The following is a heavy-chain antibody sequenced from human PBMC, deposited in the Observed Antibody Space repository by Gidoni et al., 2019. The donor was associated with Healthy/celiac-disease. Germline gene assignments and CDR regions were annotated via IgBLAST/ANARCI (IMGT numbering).Heavy chain of an antibody. CDR2: IWYDGSNK. D-gene: IGHD6-6*01. Sequence: QVQLVESGGGLVQPGRSLRLSCAASGFTFRSYGMDWVRQAPGKGLEWVAVIWYDGSNKYYADSVKGRFTISRENSKNTLYLQMNSLRAEDTAVYYCARDLYSSSSYGMDVWGQGTTVTVSS. V-gene: IGHV3-33*01. J-gene: IGHJ6*02. CDR1: GFTFRSYG. CDR3: ARDLYSSSSYGMDV.